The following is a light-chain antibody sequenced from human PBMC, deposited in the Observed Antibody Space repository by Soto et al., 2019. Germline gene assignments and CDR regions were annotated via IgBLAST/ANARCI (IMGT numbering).Light chain of an antibody. V-gene: IGKV1-5*01. CDR2: DAS. CDR1: QDINKW. J-gene: IGKJ2*01. Sequence: DIQMTQSPSTLSASVGDRVTITCRASQDINKWLAWYQQKPGKAPNLLIYDASSLESGVPSRFSGSGSGTEFTLTISSQQPDDFATYYCQQYNFYYTFGQGTKLEIK. CDR3: QQYNFYYT.